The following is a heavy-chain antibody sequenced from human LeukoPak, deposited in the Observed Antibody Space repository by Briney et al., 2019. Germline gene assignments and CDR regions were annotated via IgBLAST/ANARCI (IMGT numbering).Heavy chain of an antibody. CDR2: ISGSGVSA. D-gene: IGHD6-19*01. CDR1: GFTFSGYV. J-gene: IGHJ4*02. CDR3: AKRRSGSSGWFPFDY. V-gene: IGHV3-23*01. Sequence: GGSLRLSCVASGFTFSGYVMSWVRQAPGKGLEWFSGISGSGVSAYYGDSVKGRFTTTRDNSKNTLYLQMNSLRAEDTAVYYCAKRRSGSSGWFPFDYWGQGTLVTVSS.